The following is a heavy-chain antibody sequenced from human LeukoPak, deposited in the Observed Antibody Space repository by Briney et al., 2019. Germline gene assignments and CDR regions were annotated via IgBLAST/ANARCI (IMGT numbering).Heavy chain of an antibody. CDR1: GYTLSVYY. D-gene: IGHD6-13*01. J-gene: IGHJ1*01. CDR2: INPNSGGT. Sequence: ASVKVSCKASGYTLSVYYMHWVPQAPGQGLEWMGWINPNSGGTNYAQKFQGRVTMTRDTSISTAYMELSRLRSDDTAVYYCARGYPLSTTAAGTYFQHWGQGTLVTVSS. CDR3: ARGYPLSTTAAGTYFQH. V-gene: IGHV1-2*02.